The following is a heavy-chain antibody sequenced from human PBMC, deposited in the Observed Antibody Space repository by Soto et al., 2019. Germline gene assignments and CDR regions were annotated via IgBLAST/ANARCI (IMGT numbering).Heavy chain of an antibody. CDR2: IKEDGSVT. Sequence: EVQVVESGGGLVQPGGSLRLSCATSDFTISPYWMTWVRQTRGQGLEFVANIKEDGSVTNYVDSVKGRFTISRDNAKNSLYLQMNSLRAEDTAVYYCGTDQWGGAFDLWGRGTTVTVSS. CDR1: DFTISPYW. D-gene: IGHD3-10*01. CDR3: GTDQWGGAFDL. V-gene: IGHV3-7*01. J-gene: IGHJ3*01.